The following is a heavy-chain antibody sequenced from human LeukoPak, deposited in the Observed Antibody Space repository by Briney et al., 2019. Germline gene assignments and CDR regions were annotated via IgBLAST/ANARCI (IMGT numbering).Heavy chain of an antibody. J-gene: IGHJ4*02. CDR2: IYYSGTT. CDR1: GGSISSYY. D-gene: IGHD5-24*01. Sequence: SETLSLTCTVSGGSISSYYWSWIRQPPGEGLEGMGYIYYSGTTNYNPSLKSRVTISIDTSKNQFSLQLSSVTAADTPVYYCAKDPEMTPFDYFDYWGQGTLVTVSS. CDR3: AKDPEMTPFDYFDY. V-gene: IGHV4-59*01.